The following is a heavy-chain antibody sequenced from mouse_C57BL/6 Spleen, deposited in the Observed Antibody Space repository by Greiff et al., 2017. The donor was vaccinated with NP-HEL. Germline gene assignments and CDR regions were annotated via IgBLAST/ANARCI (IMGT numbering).Heavy chain of an antibody. CDR2: IYPGSGNT. CDR1: GYTFTDYY. CDR3: ARQVVDPHWYFDV. D-gene: IGHD1-1*01. V-gene: IGHV1-76*01. Sequence: QVQLQQSGAELVRPGASVKLSCKASGYTFTDYYINWVKQRPGQGLEWIARIYPGSGNTYYNEKFKGKATLTAEKSSSTAYMQLSSLTSEDSAVYFCARQVVDPHWYFDVWGTGTTVTVSS. J-gene: IGHJ1*03.